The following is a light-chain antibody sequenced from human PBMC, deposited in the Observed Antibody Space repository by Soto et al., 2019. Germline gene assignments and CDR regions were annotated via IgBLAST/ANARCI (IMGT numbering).Light chain of an antibody. CDR2: KAS. CDR3: QQYNDNWT. J-gene: IGKJ1*01. V-gene: IGKV1-5*03. CDR1: QSISSW. Sequence: ASQSISSWLAWYQQKPGKAPKLLIYKASTLQSGVPSRFSGSGPGTEFTLAISSLQPDDSATYYCQQYNDNWTFGQGTKVDIK.